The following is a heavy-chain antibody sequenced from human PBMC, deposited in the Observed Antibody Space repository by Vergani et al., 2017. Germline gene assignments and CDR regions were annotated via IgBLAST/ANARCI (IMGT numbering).Heavy chain of an antibody. Sequence: QVQLQESGPGLVKPSETLSLTCTDSGGSISSYYWSWIRQPPGKGLEWLGYIYYSGSTNYNPSLKSRVTISVDTSKNQFSLKLSSVTAAHTAVYYCARVKGEPSRGPNWFDPWGQGTLVAVSS. CDR1: GGSISSYY. CDR2: IYYSGST. J-gene: IGHJ5*02. CDR3: ARVKGEPSRGPNWFDP. D-gene: IGHD1-26*01. V-gene: IGHV4-59*01.